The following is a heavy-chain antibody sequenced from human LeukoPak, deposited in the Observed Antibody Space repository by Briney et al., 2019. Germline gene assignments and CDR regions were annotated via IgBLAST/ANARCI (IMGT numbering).Heavy chain of an antibody. CDR2: INPNSGGT. Sequence: ASVKVSCKASGYTFTGYYMHWVRQAPGQGLEWMGWINPNSGGTNYAQKFQGWVTMTRDTPISTAYMELSRLRSDDTAVYYCARAAEYLEDMDVWGQGTTVTVSS. CDR1: GYTFTGYY. J-gene: IGHJ6*02. V-gene: IGHV1-2*04. D-gene: IGHD2/OR15-2a*01. CDR3: ARAAEYLEDMDV.